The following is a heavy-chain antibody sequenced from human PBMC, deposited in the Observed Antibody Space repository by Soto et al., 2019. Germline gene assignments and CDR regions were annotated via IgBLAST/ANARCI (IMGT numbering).Heavy chain of an antibody. V-gene: IGHV4-39*07. CDR2: IYYSGYT. CDR1: GASISNSSYY. CDR3: SSVLTRTSQSPLYYYGTDV. Sequence: SETLSITCTVSGASISNSSYYWGWIRQPPGKGLEWIGSIYYSGYTYYNQSLKSRVTISVDTYKNQFSLKLSSVTAADTAVYYCSSVLTRTSQSPLYYYGTDVWGQGTPDTVSS. D-gene: IGHD2-2*01. J-gene: IGHJ6*02.